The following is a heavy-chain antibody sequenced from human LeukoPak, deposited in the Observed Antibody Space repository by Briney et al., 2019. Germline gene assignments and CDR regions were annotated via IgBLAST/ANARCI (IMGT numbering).Heavy chain of an antibody. CDR3: ARDHLPAGAPGYYMDV. CDR1: GGSISPYY. CDR2: IYYSGST. Sequence: PSETLSLTCTVSGGSISPYYWSWIRQPPGKGLEWIGYIYYSGSTNYNPSLKSRVTMSVDTSKNQFSLMLRSVTAADTAVYYCARDHLPAGAPGYYMDVWGKGTTVTVSS. V-gene: IGHV4-59*01. J-gene: IGHJ6*03. D-gene: IGHD4/OR15-4a*01.